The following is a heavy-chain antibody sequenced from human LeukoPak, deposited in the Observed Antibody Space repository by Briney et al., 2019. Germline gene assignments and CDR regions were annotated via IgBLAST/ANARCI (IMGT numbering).Heavy chain of an antibody. CDR1: GESFSGYY. CDR3: ARGRDGFLY. D-gene: IGHD2/OR15-2a*01. V-gene: IGHV4-34*01. CDR2: INHSGST. Sequence: SETLSLTCAVYGESFSGYYWSWIRQPPGKGLEWIGEINHSGSTNYNPSLKSRVTISVDTSKNQFSLKLSSVTAADTAVYYCARGRDGFLYWGQGTLVTVSS. J-gene: IGHJ4*02.